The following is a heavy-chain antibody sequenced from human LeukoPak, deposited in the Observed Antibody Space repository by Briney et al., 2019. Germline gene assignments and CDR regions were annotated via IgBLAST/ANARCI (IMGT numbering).Heavy chain of an antibody. J-gene: IGHJ3*02. V-gene: IGHV3-30-3*01. CDR1: GFTFSSYA. D-gene: IGHD1/OR15-1a*01. CDR3: AKEPRWEQLHSFDI. CDR2: ISYDGSNK. Sequence: PGGSLRLSCAASGFTFSSYAMHWVRQAPGKGLEWVAVISYDGSNKYYADSVKGRFTISRDNSKNTLYLQMNSLRAEDTAVYYCAKEPRWEQLHSFDIWGQGTTVTVSS.